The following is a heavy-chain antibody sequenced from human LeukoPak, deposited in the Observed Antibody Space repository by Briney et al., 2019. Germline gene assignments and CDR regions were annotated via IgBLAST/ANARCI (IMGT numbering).Heavy chain of an antibody. D-gene: IGHD2-2*01. CDR3: ARRYCSSTSCLMKAYYFDY. Sequence: ASVKVSCKVSGYTLTELSMHWVRQAPGKGLEWMGGFDPEDGETIYAQKFQGRVTMTTDTSTSTAYMELRNLRSDDTAMYYCARRYCSSTSCLMKAYYFDYWGQGTLVTVSS. V-gene: IGHV1-24*01. CDR2: FDPEDGET. CDR1: GYTLTELS. J-gene: IGHJ4*02.